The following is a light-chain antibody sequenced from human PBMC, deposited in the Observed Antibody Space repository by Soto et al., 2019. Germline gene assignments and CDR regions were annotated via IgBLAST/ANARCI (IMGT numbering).Light chain of an antibody. J-gene: IGKJ4*01. CDR1: QTIHSW. CDR2: DAS. V-gene: IGKV1-5*01. Sequence: DIQMTQSPSTLSASVGDRVTITCRASQTIHSWLAWYQQKPGKAPKVLIYDASSLKSEVPSRFRGSGSGTDFTLTISSLQADDFATSYCQQYSRFPLTFGGGTKVDIK. CDR3: QQYSRFPLT.